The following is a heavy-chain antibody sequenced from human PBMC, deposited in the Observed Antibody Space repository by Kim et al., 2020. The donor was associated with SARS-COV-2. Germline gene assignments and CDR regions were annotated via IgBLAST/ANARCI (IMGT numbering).Heavy chain of an antibody. Sequence: ASVKVSCKASGYSFTTYGINWVRQAPGQGLEWMGWISPYNGDTRYALRLQDRVTVTTDTSTSTAYMELRSLRSDDTAVYYCARGPGSVPDYWGQGTLVTV. CDR1: GYSFTTYG. CDR3: ARGPGSVPDY. J-gene: IGHJ4*02. D-gene: IGHD3-10*01. CDR2: ISPYNGDT. V-gene: IGHV1-18*01.